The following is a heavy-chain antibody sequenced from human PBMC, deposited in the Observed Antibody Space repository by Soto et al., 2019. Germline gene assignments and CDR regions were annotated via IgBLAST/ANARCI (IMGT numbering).Heavy chain of an antibody. J-gene: IGHJ6*02. CDR2: TYYRSKWYN. CDR1: GDSVSSNSAA. CDR3: ARGAYSSRWYETYPPYYYYYGMDV. Sequence: SQTLSLTCAISGDSVSSNSAARNWIRQSPSRGLEWLGRTYYRSKWYNDYAVSVKSRITINPDTSKNQFSLQLNSVTPEDTAVYYCARGAYSSRWYETYPPYYYYYGMDVWGQGTTVTVSS. D-gene: IGHD6-13*01. V-gene: IGHV6-1*01.